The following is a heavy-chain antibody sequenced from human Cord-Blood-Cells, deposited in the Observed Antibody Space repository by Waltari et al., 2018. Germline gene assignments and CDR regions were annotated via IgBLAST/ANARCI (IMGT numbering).Heavy chain of an antibody. Sequence: EVQLVESGGGLVQPGGSLRLSCAASGFTFSSYSMNWVRQAPGKGLEWVSYISSSISTIYYADSVKGRFTISRDNAKNSLYLQMNSLRDEDTAVYYCARDLGYDSSHSYFDYWCQGTLVTVSS. CDR3: ARDLGYDSSHSYFDY. V-gene: IGHV3-48*02. CDR1: GFTFSSYS. CDR2: ISSSISTI. D-gene: IGHD3-22*01. J-gene: IGHJ4*02.